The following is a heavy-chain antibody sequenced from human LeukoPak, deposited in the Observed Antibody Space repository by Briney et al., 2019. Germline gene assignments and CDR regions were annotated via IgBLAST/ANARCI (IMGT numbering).Heavy chain of an antibody. CDR3: ASVGGSYPFDY. V-gene: IGHV4-4*07. CDR2: IHNSGHT. J-gene: IGHJ4*02. Sequence: PSETLSLTCTVSGGSMSGYYWSWIRQPAGKGLEWIGRIHNSGHTNYNPSLKSRVTMSVDTSKNQFSLKLSSVTAADTAMYYCASVGGSYPFDYGGQGTLVTVSS. CDR1: GGSMSGYY. D-gene: IGHD1-26*01.